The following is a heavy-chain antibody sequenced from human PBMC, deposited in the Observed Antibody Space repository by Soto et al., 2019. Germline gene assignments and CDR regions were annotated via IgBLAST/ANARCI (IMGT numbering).Heavy chain of an antibody. D-gene: IGHD3-3*01. CDR2: LGTSGDT. Sequence: EVQLVESGGGLVQPGGSPKLSCVASGFSISSSDMHWVRQVMGKGLEWVSTLGTSGDTFYSGSVKGRFTISREDAKNSFHLQMNNLRAEDSAVYYCTRDRQIYRFYYYGMDVWGQGTAVTVS. J-gene: IGHJ6*02. V-gene: IGHV3-13*01. CDR3: TRDRQIYRFYYYGMDV. CDR1: GFSISSSD.